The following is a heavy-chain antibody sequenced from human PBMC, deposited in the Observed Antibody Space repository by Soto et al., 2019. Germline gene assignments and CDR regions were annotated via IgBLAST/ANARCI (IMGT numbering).Heavy chain of an antibody. CDR3: AKDIENGAGYGFYGMDV. D-gene: IGHD5-18*01. J-gene: IGHJ6*02. CDR1: GFTFDDYT. CDR2: ISWDGGST. Sequence: GGSLRLSCAASGFTFDDYTMHWVRQAPGKGLEWVSLISWDGGSTYYADSVKGRFTISRDNSKNSLYLQMNSLRTEDTALYYCAKDIENGAGYGFYGMDVWGQGTTVTVSS. V-gene: IGHV3-43*01.